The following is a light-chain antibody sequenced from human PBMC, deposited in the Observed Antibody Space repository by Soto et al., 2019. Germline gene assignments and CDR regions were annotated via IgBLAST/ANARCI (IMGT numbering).Light chain of an antibody. CDR1: QSVSTDY. CDR2: GAS. Sequence: EIVLTQSPGTLSLSPGERATLSCRASQSVSTDYLAWYQHKPGQAPRLLIYGASRRATGIPDRFSGSGSGTAFTLYISRLEPEDFAVYYCQQYGSSPETFGQGTKVEIK. J-gene: IGKJ1*01. V-gene: IGKV3-20*01. CDR3: QQYGSSPET.